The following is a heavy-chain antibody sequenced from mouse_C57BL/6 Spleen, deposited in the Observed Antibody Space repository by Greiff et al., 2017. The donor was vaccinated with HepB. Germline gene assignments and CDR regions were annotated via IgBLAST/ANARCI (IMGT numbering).Heavy chain of an antibody. CDR1: GYTFTSYG. Sequence: VQLQESGAELARPGASVKLSCKASGYTFTSYGISWVKQRTGQGLEWIGEIYPRSGNTYYNEKFKGKATLTADKSSSTAYMELRSLTSEDSAVYFCARRPDYYGSSYYFDYWGQSTTLTVSS. J-gene: IGHJ2*01. D-gene: IGHD1-1*01. V-gene: IGHV1-81*01. CDR3: ARRPDYYGSSYYFDY. CDR2: IYPRSGNT.